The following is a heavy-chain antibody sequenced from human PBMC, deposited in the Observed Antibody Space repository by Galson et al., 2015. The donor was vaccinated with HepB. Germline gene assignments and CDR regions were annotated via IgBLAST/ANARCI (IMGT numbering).Heavy chain of an antibody. CDR1: GFTVSSNY. CDR3: VRDPPADVGDCSATSCYSGH. V-gene: IGHV3-66*02. D-gene: IGHD2-15*01. Sequence: SLRLSCAASGFTVSSNYMSWVRQAPGKGLEWVSIFYSGGSIYYADSVKGRFTISRDNAKNTVHLHMKSLRPEDTAVYYCVRDPPADVGDCSATSCYSGHWGQGTLVTVSS. J-gene: IGHJ4*02. CDR2: FYSGGSI.